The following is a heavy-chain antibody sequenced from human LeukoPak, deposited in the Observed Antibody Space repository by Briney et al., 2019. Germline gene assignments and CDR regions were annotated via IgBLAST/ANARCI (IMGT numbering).Heavy chain of an antibody. Sequence: GGSLRLSCAASGFTFSSYGMSWVRQAPGQGLEWVSYISSSGSTIYYADSVKGRFTISRDNAKNSLYLQMNSLRAEDTAIYYCARDGRRLTKLDYWGQGTLVTVSS. D-gene: IGHD2-21*02. CDR2: ISSSGSTI. V-gene: IGHV3-48*04. J-gene: IGHJ4*02. CDR1: GFTFSSYG. CDR3: ARDGRRLTKLDY.